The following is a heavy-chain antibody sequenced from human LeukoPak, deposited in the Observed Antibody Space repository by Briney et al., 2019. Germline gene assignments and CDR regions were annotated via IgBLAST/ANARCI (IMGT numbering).Heavy chain of an antibody. J-gene: IGHJ4*02. CDR1: GFTFSSYS. Sequence: PGGSLRLSCAASGFTFSSYSMNWVRQAPGKGLEWVSSISSSSSYIYYADSVKGRFTISRDNAKNSLYLQMNSLRAEDTAVYYCARRRKSGYEVDYRGQGTLVTVSS. CDR3: ARRRKSGYEVDY. D-gene: IGHD5-12*01. CDR2: ISSSSSYI. V-gene: IGHV3-21*01.